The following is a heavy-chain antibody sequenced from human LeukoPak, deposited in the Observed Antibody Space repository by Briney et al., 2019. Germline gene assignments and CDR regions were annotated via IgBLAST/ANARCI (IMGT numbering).Heavy chain of an antibody. V-gene: IGHV3-30*02. CDR1: GFTFSSYG. D-gene: IGHD4-11*01. CDR3: AKDRLQYHNWFDP. J-gene: IGHJ5*02. CDR2: IRYDGSNK. Sequence: PGGSLRLSCAASGFTFSSYGMHWVRQAPGKGLEWVAFIRYDGSNKYYADSVKGRFTISRDNSKNTLYLQMNSLRAEDTAVYYCAKDRLQYHNWFDPWGQGTLVTVSS.